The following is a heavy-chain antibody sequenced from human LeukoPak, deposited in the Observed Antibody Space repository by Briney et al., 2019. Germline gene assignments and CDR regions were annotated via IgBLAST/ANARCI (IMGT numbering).Heavy chain of an antibody. Sequence: PGGSLRLSCAASGFTFSSYRMSWVRQAPGKGLEWVANIKQDGSEKYYVDSVKGRFTISRDNAKNSLYLQMNSLRAEDTAVYYCARVSEYYGMDVWGQGTTVTVSS. CDR1: GFTFSSYR. CDR3: ARVSEYYGMDV. V-gene: IGHV3-7*01. J-gene: IGHJ6*02. D-gene: IGHD1-14*01. CDR2: IKQDGSEK.